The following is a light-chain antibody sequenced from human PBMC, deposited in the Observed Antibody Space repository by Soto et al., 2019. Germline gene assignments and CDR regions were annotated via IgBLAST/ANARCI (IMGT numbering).Light chain of an antibody. Sequence: QPVLTQPASVSGSPGQSITISCTGTSSDVGRYNYVSWYQHHPGNAPKLIIYEVSNRPSGVSDRFSGSKSGSTASLTISGLQAEDEADYYCSSYTTISTLVFGSGTKVTVL. CDR2: EVS. CDR3: SSYTTISTLV. V-gene: IGLV2-14*01. J-gene: IGLJ1*01. CDR1: SSDVGRYNY.